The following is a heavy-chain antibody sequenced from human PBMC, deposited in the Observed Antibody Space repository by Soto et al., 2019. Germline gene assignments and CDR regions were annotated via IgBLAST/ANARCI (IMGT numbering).Heavy chain of an antibody. CDR2: IYYSGST. CDR1: GGSISSSSYY. CDR3: ARRGYCSGGSCYSVFDS. Sequence: QLQLQESGPGLVKPSETLSLTCTVSGGSISSSSYYWGWIRQPPGKXLEXIGSIYYSGSTYYNPSLKSRVTISVDTSNNQFSLKLSSVTAADTAVYYCARRGYCSGGSCYSVFDSWGQGTLVTVSS. D-gene: IGHD2-15*01. V-gene: IGHV4-39*01. J-gene: IGHJ4*02.